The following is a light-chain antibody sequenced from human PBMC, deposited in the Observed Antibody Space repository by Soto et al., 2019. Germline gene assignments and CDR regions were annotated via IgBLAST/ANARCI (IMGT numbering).Light chain of an antibody. CDR3: QQYGGSRWT. Sequence: ETVLTQSPGTLSLSPGERATLSCRASQSVSSTYLAWYQQKPGQAPRLLIYGASNRATGIPDRFSGSGSGTDFTLTISRLEPEDFAVYYCQQYGGSRWTFGQGTKVDIK. CDR1: QSVSSTY. J-gene: IGKJ1*01. V-gene: IGKV3-20*01. CDR2: GAS.